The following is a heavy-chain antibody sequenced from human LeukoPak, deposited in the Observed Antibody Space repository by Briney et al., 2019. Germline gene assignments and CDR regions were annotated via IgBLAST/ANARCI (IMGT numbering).Heavy chain of an antibody. Sequence: SETLSLTCTVSGGSISSSSYYWGWIRQPPGKGLEWIGSIYYSGSTYYNPSLKSRVTISVDTSKNQFSLKLSSVTAADTAVYYCARSNPRAVGIRFLEWPTNYYYYMDVWGKGTTVTVSS. V-gene: IGHV4-39*01. CDR2: IYYSGST. D-gene: IGHD3-3*01. J-gene: IGHJ6*03. CDR3: ARSNPRAVGIRFLEWPTNYYYYMDV. CDR1: GGSISSSSYY.